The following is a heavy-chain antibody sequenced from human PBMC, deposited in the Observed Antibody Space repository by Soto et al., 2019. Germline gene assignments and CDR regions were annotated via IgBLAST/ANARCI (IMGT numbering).Heavy chain of an antibody. Sequence: DVQLLESGGALVQPGGSLRLSCVASGFTFSSSAMNWVRQAPGKGLGWVSTISGRGVAKSYADSVKGPFTISRDNANNTVSLQMNSLRAEDAAGYYCAKDRSPGAITLNVYWGQGTLVTVSS. V-gene: IGHV3-23*01. D-gene: IGHD1-26*01. CDR1: GFTFSSSA. CDR2: ISGRGVAK. J-gene: IGHJ4*02. CDR3: AKDRSPGAITLNVY.